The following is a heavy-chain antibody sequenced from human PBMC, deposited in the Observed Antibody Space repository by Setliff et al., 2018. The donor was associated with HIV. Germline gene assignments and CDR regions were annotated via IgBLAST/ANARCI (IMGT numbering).Heavy chain of an antibody. V-gene: IGHV1-69*08. J-gene: IGHJ5*02. D-gene: IGHD4-4*01. CDR2: INPNNGGT. CDR3: ARDLGSTVTTEHYNWFDP. Sequence: SVKVSCKASRSTFNSHTINWVRQAPGQGLEWMGWINPNNGGTNYAQKFQGRVTITADKSTSTAYMELSSLTSQDTSVYYCARDLGSTVTTEHYNWFDPWGQGTLVTVSS. CDR1: RSTFNSHT.